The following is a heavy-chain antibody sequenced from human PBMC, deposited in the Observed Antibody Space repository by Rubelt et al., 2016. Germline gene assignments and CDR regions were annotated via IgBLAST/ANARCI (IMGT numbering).Heavy chain of an antibody. V-gene: IGHV4-34*02. D-gene: IGHD3-22*01. CDR2: ISQGGTT. CDR3: ARARFAYDSGASPDS. J-gene: IGHJ4*02. CDR1: GASFSDYY. Sequence: QVQLQQWGAGLLKPSGTLSLICAVYGASFSDYYWTWIRQPPGKGLEWIGEISQGGTTNYNPSLKSRVTITSKNQFSLKLSSVSAADTAVYYCARARFAYDSGASPDSWGQGTLVTVSS.